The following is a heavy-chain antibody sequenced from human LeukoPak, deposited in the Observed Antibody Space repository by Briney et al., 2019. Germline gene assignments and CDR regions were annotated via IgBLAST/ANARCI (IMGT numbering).Heavy chain of an antibody. CDR1: GYSFASYW. CDR3: ARLSSTSQPFDP. D-gene: IGHD2-2*01. Sequence: GESLKISCKGSGYSFASYWIAWVRQMPGKGLEWMGIIYPDDSHTRYSPSFQGQVTISADKSISTAYLQWSGLKASDAAVYYCARLSSTSQPFDPWGQGTLVTVSS. V-gene: IGHV5-51*01. J-gene: IGHJ5*02. CDR2: IYPDDSHT.